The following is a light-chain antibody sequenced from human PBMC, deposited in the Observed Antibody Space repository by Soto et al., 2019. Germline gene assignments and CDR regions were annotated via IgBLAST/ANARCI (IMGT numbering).Light chain of an antibody. CDR2: DAS. CDR3: QQYNNWPQT. J-gene: IGKJ1*01. V-gene: IGKV3-15*01. CDR1: QSISVN. Sequence: EIVMTQSPATLCVSPGEGAALSCRASQSISVNLAWYQQKPGQAPRLLIYDASTRATGIPARFSGSGSGTEFTLTISGLQSEDFEVYYCQQYNNWPQTFGQGTKVDIK.